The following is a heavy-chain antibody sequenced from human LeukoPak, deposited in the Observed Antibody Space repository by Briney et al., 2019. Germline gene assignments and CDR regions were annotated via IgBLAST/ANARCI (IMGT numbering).Heavy chain of an antibody. D-gene: IGHD3-10*01. CDR2: IHYTGST. Sequence: PSETLSLTCTVSGGSVSSGSYYWSWIRQPPGKGLEWIGYIHYTGSTKNNPSLKSRVTISVDTSKNQFSLKLSSVTAADTAVYYCAREYYYGSGSYYDPLTNWFDPWGQGTLVTVSS. CDR3: AREYYYGSGSYYDPLTNWFDP. CDR1: GGSVSSGSYY. J-gene: IGHJ5*02. V-gene: IGHV4-61*01.